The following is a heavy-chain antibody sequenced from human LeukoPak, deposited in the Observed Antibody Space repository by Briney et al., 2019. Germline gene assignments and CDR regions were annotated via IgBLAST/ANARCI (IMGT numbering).Heavy chain of an antibody. CDR1: GGSFSGYY. CDR3: ARRYYYYRHFDY. D-gene: IGHD3-10*01. J-gene: IGHJ4*02. V-gene: IGHV4-34*01. Sequence: ASETLSLTCAVYGGSFSGYYWSWIRQPPGKGLEWIGEINHSGSTNYNPSLKSRVTISVDTSKNQFSLKLSSVTAADTAVYYCARRYYYYRHFDYWGQGTLVTVSS. CDR2: INHSGST.